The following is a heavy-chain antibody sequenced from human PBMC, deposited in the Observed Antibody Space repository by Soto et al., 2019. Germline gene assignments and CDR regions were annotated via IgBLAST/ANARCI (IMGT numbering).Heavy chain of an antibody. CDR2: ISRSGDSA. J-gene: IGHJ5*01. CDR3: AKGPDGSGYYHNWFDS. CDR1: GFSFSDDA. Sequence: EVHLLESGGALVQPGGSLTLSCAASGFSFSDDAMSWVRQAPGKGLEWVSSISRSGDSAYYADSVKGRSATSKDRSKKGLFVQMNSLSVEDTAVYYCAKGPDGSGYYHNWFDSWGQGTLITVSS. D-gene: IGHD3-22*01. V-gene: IGHV3-23*01.